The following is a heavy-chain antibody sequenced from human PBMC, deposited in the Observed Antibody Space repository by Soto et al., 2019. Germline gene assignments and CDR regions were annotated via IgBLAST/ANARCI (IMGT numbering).Heavy chain of an antibody. Sequence: QVQLQESGPGLVTPSGTLSLTCAVSGGSISSSYWWNWVRQPPAKGLEWLGEIYHSGSTNYNPSLKSRVTISIDKANNQFSLRLSSMTAADTAMYYCARRVNMVGGFDPWGQGTLVTVSS. CDR3: ARRVNMVGGFDP. CDR1: GGSISSSYW. J-gene: IGHJ5*02. V-gene: IGHV4-4*02. CDR2: IYHSGST. D-gene: IGHD3-10*01.